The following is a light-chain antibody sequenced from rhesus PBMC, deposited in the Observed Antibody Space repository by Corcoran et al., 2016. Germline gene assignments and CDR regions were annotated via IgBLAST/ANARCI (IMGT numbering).Light chain of an antibody. CDR1: ENVNNY. Sequence: DIQMSQSPSSLSASVGDRVTITCRASENVNNYLNWYQQKPGKTTKLLIYKASTSQSGVPSRFNGSGSGTDYTINISSLQPEDVATYSSQHGFGTPSSFGQGTKVEIK. CDR2: KAS. CDR3: QHGFGTPSS. J-gene: IGKJ2*01. V-gene: IGKV1-74*01.